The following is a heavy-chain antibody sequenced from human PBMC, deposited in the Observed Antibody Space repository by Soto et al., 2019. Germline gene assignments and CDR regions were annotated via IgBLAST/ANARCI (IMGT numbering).Heavy chain of an antibody. CDR3: AGSRIAAAGGGLDV. J-gene: IGHJ6*02. CDR2: IYHSGST. Sequence: LQLQESGSGLVKPSQTLSLTCGVSGGSINSGDYAWSWIRQPPGKGLEWMGYIYHSGSTYYNPSLTSRVTILVDRAKNQFSLKLSSVTAAHTAVYYCAGSRIAAAGGGLDVWGQGDTVTFSS. V-gene: IGHV4-30-2*01. D-gene: IGHD6-13*01. CDR1: GGSINSGDYA.